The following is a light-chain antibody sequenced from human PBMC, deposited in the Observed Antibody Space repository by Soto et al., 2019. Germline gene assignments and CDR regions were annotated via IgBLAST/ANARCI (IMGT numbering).Light chain of an antibody. CDR2: GAS. CDR3: QQYGSSPPLT. CDR1: QSVSSSF. V-gene: IGKV3-20*01. J-gene: IGKJ4*01. Sequence: EFVLTQSPGTLSLSPGERATLSCRASQSVSSSFLAWYQQKPGQAPRILIYGASTRATGIPDRFSGSGSGTDFTLTISGLEPEDFAVYYCQQYGSSPPLTFGGGTKVEIK.